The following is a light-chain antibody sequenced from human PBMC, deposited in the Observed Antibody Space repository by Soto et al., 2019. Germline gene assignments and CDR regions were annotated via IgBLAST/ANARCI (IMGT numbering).Light chain of an antibody. J-gene: IGKJ5*01. CDR2: SAS. Sequence: DIQLTQSPSFLSASVVDRVTITCRASQGISSYLAWYQQKPGKAPELLIYSASNLQSGVPSRFSGSGSGTDFTLTISSLQPEDFATYYCQQSFSTPTFGQGTRLEIK. V-gene: IGKV1-39*01. CDR3: QQSFSTPT. CDR1: QGISSY.